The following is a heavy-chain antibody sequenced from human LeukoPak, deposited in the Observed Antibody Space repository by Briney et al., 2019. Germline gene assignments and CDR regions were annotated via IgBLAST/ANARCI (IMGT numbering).Heavy chain of an antibody. Sequence: GGSLRLSCAASGFTFSSYAMHWVRQAPGKGLEWVAVISYDGSNKYYADSVKGRFTISRDNSKNTLYLQMNSLRAEDTAVYYCASIPGGFGELLWNGQVIFDYWGQGTLVTASS. CDR3: ASIPGGFGELLWNGQVIFDY. CDR1: GFTFSSYA. J-gene: IGHJ4*02. V-gene: IGHV3-30*04. CDR2: ISYDGSNK. D-gene: IGHD3-10*01.